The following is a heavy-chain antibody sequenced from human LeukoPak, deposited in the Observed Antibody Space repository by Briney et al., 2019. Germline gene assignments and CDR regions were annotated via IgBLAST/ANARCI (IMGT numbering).Heavy chain of an antibody. CDR3: ARDDCSSTSCQWGHYYYYMDV. J-gene: IGHJ6*03. D-gene: IGHD2-2*01. CDR2: INPSGGST. V-gene: IGHV1-46*01. Sequence: ASVKVSFKASGYTFTSYYMHWVRQAPGQGLEWMGIINPSGGSTSYAQKFQGRVTMTRDMSTSTVYMELSSLRSEDTAVYYCARDDCSSTSCQWGHYYYYMDVWGKGTTVTVSS. CDR1: GYTFTSYY.